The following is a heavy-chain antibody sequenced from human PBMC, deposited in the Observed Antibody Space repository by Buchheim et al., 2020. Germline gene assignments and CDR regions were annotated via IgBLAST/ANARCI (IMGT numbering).Heavy chain of an antibody. D-gene: IGHD5-18*01. J-gene: IGHJ3*02. CDR2: IKSKTDGGTT. Sequence: EVQLVESGGGLVKPGGSLRLSCAASGFTSSNAWMSWVRQAPGKGLEWVGRIKSKTDGGTTDYAAPVKGRFTISRDDSKNTLYLQMNSLKTEDTAVYYCTTEVSLDTAMASNDAFDIWGQGT. V-gene: IGHV3-15*01. CDR1: GFTSSNAW. CDR3: TTEVSLDTAMASNDAFDI.